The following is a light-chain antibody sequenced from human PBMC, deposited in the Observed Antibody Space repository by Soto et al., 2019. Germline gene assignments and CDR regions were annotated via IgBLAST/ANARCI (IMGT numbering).Light chain of an antibody. Sequence: DIQMTQSPSTLSASVGDRVTITCRASQTVNGWLAWYQQKAGQAPHLLIYKASILGSGVPSRFSGSGSGTEFTLTISSLQPDDFAIYYCQQYNSQSWTFGQGTKVDI. CDR2: KAS. V-gene: IGKV1-5*03. CDR1: QTVNGW. J-gene: IGKJ1*01. CDR3: QQYNSQSWT.